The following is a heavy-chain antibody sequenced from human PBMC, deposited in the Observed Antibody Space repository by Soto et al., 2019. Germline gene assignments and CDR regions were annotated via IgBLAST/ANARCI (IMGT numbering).Heavy chain of an antibody. CDR1: CGSLICATYS. Sequence: SATLSLTCGVSCGSLICATYSWNWIRQPPGKGLEWIGYIFPSGTTYYNPSLKSRVTISIDVSKNQFSLSLRSLTAADTAVYYCARSREFDYWSQGTLVTVSS. CDR2: IFPSGTT. CDR3: ARSREFDY. J-gene: IGHJ4*02. V-gene: IGHV4-30-2*01.